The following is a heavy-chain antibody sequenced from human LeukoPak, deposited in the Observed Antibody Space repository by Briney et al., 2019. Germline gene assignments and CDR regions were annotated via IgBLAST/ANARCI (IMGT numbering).Heavy chain of an antibody. D-gene: IGHD3-22*01. J-gene: IGHJ4*02. CDR3: AASPDYYDSSGYSYYFDY. V-gene: IGHV1-58*01. CDR1: GFTFTSSA. Sequence: SVKVSCKASGFTFTSSAVQWVRQARGQRLEWIGWIVVGSGNTNYAQKFQERVTITRDISTSTAYMELSSLRSEDTAVYYCAASPDYYDSSGYSYYFDYWGQGTLVTVSS. CDR2: IVVGSGNT.